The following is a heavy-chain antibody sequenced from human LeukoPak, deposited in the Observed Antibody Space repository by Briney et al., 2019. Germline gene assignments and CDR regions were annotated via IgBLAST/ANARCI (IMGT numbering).Heavy chain of an antibody. D-gene: IGHD5-24*01. CDR3: ARGASRGFDY. CDR1: GFTFSTYS. V-gene: IGHV3-48*02. Sequence: GGSLRLSCAASGFTFSTYSMNWVRQPPGKGLEWVSYISSSSSTIYYADSVKGRFTISRDNAKNSLYLQMDSLRDEDTAVFYCARGASRGFDYWGHGTLVTVSS. CDR2: ISSSSSTI. J-gene: IGHJ4*01.